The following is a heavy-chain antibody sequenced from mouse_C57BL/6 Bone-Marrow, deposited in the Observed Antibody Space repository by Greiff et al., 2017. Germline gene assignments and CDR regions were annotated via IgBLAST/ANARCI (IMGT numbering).Heavy chain of an antibody. J-gene: IGHJ3*01. Sequence: QVQLQQPGAELVKPGASVKMSCKASGYTFTSYWITWVKQRPGQGLEWIGDIYPGSGSTNYNEKFKSKATLTVDTSSSTAYMQLSSLTSEDSAVYYCAREGLIWYPWFAYWGQGTLVTVSA. CDR2: IYPGSGST. D-gene: IGHD2-1*01. V-gene: IGHV1-55*01. CDR1: GYTFTSYW. CDR3: AREGLIWYPWFAY.